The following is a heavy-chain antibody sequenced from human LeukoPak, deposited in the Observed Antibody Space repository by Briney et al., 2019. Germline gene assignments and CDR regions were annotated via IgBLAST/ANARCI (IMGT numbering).Heavy chain of an antibody. J-gene: IGHJ4*02. Sequence: PGGSLRLSCVGSGFTSIAYALTWARQAPGRGLEWVSGISGGGVTTYYADSVKGRFTISRDNSKNTLYLQMNSLRAEDTAVYYCAKGAVSSLYYFDYWGQGTLVTVSS. D-gene: IGHD6-6*01. CDR2: ISGGGVTT. V-gene: IGHV3-23*01. CDR1: GFTSIAYA. CDR3: AKGAVSSLYYFDY.